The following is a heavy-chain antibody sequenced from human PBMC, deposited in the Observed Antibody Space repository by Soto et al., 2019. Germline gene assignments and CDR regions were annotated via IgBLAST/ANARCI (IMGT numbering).Heavy chain of an antibody. CDR1: GFTFSNYR. V-gene: IGHV3-74*01. Sequence: QSGGSLRLSCGASGFTFSNYRMHWVRQAPGKGLVWVSHINSDGSSTSYADSVKGRFTISRDNAKNTLYLQMNSLRAEDTAVYYCARRVPYGPIFAAWWFDRWGQGTLVTVSS. CDR3: ARRVPYGPIFAAWWFDR. D-gene: IGHD3-3*02. CDR2: INSDGSST. J-gene: IGHJ5*02.